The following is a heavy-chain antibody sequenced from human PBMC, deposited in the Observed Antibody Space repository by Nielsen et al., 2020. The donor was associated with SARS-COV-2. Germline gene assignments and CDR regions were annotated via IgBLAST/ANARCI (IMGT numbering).Heavy chain of an antibody. CDR2: MNPNSGNT. J-gene: IGHJ4*02. D-gene: IGHD3-9*01. CDR3: ARGPYDILTGYYKGDDY. V-gene: IGHV1-8*01. Sequence: WVRQAPGQGLEWMGWMNPNSGNTGYAQKFQGRVTMTRNTSISTAYMELSSLRSEDTAVYYCARGPYDILTGYYKGDDYWGQGTLVTVSS.